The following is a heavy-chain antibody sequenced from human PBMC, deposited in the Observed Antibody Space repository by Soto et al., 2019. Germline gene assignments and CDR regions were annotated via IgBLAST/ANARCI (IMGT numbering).Heavy chain of an antibody. V-gene: IGHV4-31*03. CDR2: IYYSGST. D-gene: IGHD2-2*01. CDR3: ARDLGYCISTSCYAGWFDP. J-gene: IGHJ5*02. CDR1: GGSISSGGYY. Sequence: SETLSLTCTVSGGSISSGGYYWSWIRQHPGKGLEWIGYIYYSGSTYYNPSLKSRVTISVDTSKNQFSLKLSSVTAADTAVYYCARDLGYCISTSCYAGWFDPWGQGTLVTVSS.